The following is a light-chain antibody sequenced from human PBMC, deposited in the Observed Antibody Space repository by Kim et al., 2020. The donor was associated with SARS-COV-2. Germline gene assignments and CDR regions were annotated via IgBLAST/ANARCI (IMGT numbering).Light chain of an antibody. CDR1: QTINKY. CDR2: GAS. J-gene: IGKJ5*01. Sequence: FIGDRVTITCRASQTINKYLNWYQQKPGKAPKLLIYGASSLQSGVPSRFSGNGSGTDFTLTISRLQPEDSATYYCQQSYSTPSITFGQGTRLEIK. CDR3: QQSYSTPSIT. V-gene: IGKV1-39*01.